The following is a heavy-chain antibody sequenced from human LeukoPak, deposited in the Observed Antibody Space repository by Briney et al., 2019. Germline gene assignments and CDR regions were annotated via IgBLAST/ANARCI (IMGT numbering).Heavy chain of an antibody. Sequence: GASVKVSCRASGYTLTSYGINWVRQAPGQGLEWLGWISAYTGDTKYAQNLQGRVNMTTDTSTSTAYMELKNLRSDDTAVYYCARVGFSKFYHHMDVWGKGTTVTVSS. J-gene: IGHJ6*03. CDR3: ARVGFSKFYHHMDV. CDR1: GYTLTSYG. V-gene: IGHV1-18*01. D-gene: IGHD4-11*01. CDR2: ISAYTGDT.